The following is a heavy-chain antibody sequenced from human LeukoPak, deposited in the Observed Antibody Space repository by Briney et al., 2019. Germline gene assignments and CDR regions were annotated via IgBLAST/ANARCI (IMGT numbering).Heavy chain of an antibody. CDR3: ARGNYDYGDHVYVY. V-gene: IGHV4-4*07. CDR2: IYTSGST. Sequence: PSETLSLTCTVSGGSISSYYWSWIRQPAGKGLEWIGRIYTSGSTNYNPSLKSRVTMSVDTSKNQFSLKLSSVTAADTAVYYCARGNYDYGDHVYVYWGQGTLVTVSS. J-gene: IGHJ4*02. D-gene: IGHD4-17*01. CDR1: GGSISSYY.